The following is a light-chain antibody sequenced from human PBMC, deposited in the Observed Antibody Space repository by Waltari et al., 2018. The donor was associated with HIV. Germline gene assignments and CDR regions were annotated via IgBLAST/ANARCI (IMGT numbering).Light chain of an antibody. Sequence: EIVLTQSPATLSLSPGERATLSCRASPSVNSYLPWYQQTPAQPPRLLIYDSTSRTGGIPARFSGSWSGTDFTITMSSLEPEDVAVYYCQQRSNWPITFGQGTRLEMK. V-gene: IGKV3-11*01. CDR1: PSVNSY. J-gene: IGKJ5*01. CDR3: QQRSNWPIT. CDR2: DST.